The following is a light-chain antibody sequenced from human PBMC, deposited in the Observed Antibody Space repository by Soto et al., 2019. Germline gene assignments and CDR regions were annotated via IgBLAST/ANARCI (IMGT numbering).Light chain of an antibody. CDR3: SSYTSSSPL. J-gene: IGLJ2*01. V-gene: IGLV2-14*01. CDR1: SSDVGGYNY. CDR2: DVS. Sequence: QSVLTQPASVSGSPGQSITISCTGTSSDVGGYNYVSWYQQHPGKAPKLMIYDVSNRPSGVSNRFSGSKSGNTASLTISGLQAEDEADYYCSSYTSSSPLFSGGTQLTVL.